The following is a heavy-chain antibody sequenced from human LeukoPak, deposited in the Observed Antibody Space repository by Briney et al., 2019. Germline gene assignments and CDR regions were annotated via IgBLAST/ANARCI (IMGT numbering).Heavy chain of an antibody. J-gene: IGHJ4*02. CDR1: GASLTNPTYY. V-gene: IGHV4-61*01. D-gene: IGHD4-23*01. Sequence: TSETLSLTCTVSGASLTNPTYYQWTWIRQPPGKGLELIGKAFATGSAIVNSSLTSRVTISLDTSNSQFSLKLRSVTAEDSAVYYCARFRSGGFYFFDSWGQGALVTVSS. CDR3: ARFRSGGFYFFDS. CDR2: AFATGSA.